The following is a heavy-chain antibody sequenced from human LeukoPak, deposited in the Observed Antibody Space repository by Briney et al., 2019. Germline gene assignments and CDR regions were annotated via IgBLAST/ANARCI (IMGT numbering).Heavy chain of an antibody. CDR1: GYSFTSYW. V-gene: IGHV5-51*01. J-gene: IGHJ4*02. CDR2: IYPGDSDT. Sequence: GESLKISCKGSGYSFTSYWIGWVRQMPGKGLEWMGIIYPGDSDTRYSPSFQGQVTISADKSISTAYLQWSSLKASDTAMYYCARLGYDSSGFEGSSFDYWGQGTLATVSS. CDR3: ARLGYDSSGFEGSSFDY. D-gene: IGHD3-22*01.